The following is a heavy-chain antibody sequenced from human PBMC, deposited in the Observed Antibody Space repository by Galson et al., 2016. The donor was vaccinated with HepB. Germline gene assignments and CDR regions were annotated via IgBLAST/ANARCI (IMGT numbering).Heavy chain of an antibody. J-gene: IGHJ4*02. D-gene: IGHD2-21*01. V-gene: IGHV4-59*01. CDR1: GGSISSYY. CDR3: ARSRGGGARVPFDC. CDR2: IYYSGST. Sequence: ETLSLTCTVSGGSISSYYWNWIRQPPGKGLEWIGFIYYSGSTKYNPSLKSRVTISVDTSKNQFSLKLSSVTAADTAVYYCARSRGGGARVPFDCWGQGTPVTVSS.